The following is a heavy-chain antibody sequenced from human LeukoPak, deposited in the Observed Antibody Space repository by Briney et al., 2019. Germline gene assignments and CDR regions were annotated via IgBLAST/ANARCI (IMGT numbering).Heavy chain of an antibody. V-gene: IGHV4-39*02. CDR3: ARLRYSSTSLFDY. CDR2: IYYSGST. D-gene: IGHD6-13*01. CDR1: GGSISSSSYY. J-gene: IGHJ4*02. Sequence: SETXSLTCTVSGGSISSSSYYWGWIRQPPGKGLEWMGSIYYSGSTYYNPSLKSRVTISVDTSKNHFSLKLSSVTAADTAVYYCARLRYSSTSLFDYWGQGTLVTVSS.